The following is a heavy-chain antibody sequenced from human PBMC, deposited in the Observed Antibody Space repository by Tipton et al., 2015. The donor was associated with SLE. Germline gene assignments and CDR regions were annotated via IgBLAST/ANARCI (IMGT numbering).Heavy chain of an antibody. V-gene: IGHV4-34*01. CDR2: SNPSGST. J-gene: IGHJ5*02. D-gene: IGHD3-3*01. CDR3: ARGFLEMFDP. CDR1: GGSITNYY. Sequence: TLSLTCTVSGGSITNYYWGWVRQPAGKGLEWIGESNPSGSTNYNPSLKSRVTISVDTSKNQLSLKLTSVTAADTSVYYCARGFLEMFDPWGPGTLVTVSS.